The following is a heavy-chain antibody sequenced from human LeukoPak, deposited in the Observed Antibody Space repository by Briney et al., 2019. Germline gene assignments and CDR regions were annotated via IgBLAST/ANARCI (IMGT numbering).Heavy chain of an antibody. D-gene: IGHD3-22*01. CDR1: GFTFSSFA. V-gene: IGHV3-33*03. J-gene: IGHJ5*02. Sequence: GDSLRLSCIASGFTFSSFAMHWVRQAPGKGLEWVAMIYSDGKTKYYVDSVKGRFSISRDNSKNTLYLQMNSLRAEDTAVYYCVKEGLAYSDGSGDKRGWFDPWGQGTLVTISS. CDR3: VKEGLAYSDGSGDKRGWFDP. CDR2: IYSDGKTK.